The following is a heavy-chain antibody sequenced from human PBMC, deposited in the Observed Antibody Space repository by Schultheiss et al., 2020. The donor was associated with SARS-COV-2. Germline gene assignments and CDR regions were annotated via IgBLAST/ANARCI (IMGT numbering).Heavy chain of an antibody. Sequence: GESLKISCAASGFTFSSYAMSWVRQAPGKGLEWVSAISGSGGSTYYADSVKGRFTISRDNSKNTLYLQMNSLRAEDTAVYYCARDGYSGYDYPGSFYYYYGMDVWGQGTTVTVSS. V-gene: IGHV3-23*01. J-gene: IGHJ6*02. CDR2: ISGSGGST. D-gene: IGHD5-12*01. CDR1: GFTFSSYA. CDR3: ARDGYSGYDYPGSFYYYYGMDV.